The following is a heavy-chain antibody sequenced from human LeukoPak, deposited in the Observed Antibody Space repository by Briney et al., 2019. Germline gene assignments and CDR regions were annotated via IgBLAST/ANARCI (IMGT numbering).Heavy chain of an antibody. CDR2: ISAYNGNT. CDR1: GYTFTSYR. V-gene: IGHV1-18*01. D-gene: IGHD6-19*01. CDR3: AASGWSKPYYFDY. Sequence: ASVKVSCKASGYTFTSYRISWVRQAPGQGLEWMGWISAYNGNTNYAQKFQGRVTMTTDTSTNTAYMELRSLRSDDTAVYYCAASGWSKPYYFDYWGQGTLVTVSS. J-gene: IGHJ4*02.